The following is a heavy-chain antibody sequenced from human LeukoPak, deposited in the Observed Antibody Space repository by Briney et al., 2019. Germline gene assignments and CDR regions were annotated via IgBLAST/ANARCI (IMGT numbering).Heavy chain of an antibody. CDR1: GFTFSSYA. CDR2: ISGSGGST. Sequence: GGSLRLSCAASGFTFSSYAMSGVRQAPGKGLEWVSAISGSGGSTYYADSVKGRFTISRDNSKNTLYLQMNSLRAEDTAVYYCAKGGTYYYDSSGWYFDYWGQGTLVTVSS. J-gene: IGHJ4*02. D-gene: IGHD3-22*01. CDR3: AKGGTYYYDSSGWYFDY. V-gene: IGHV3-23*01.